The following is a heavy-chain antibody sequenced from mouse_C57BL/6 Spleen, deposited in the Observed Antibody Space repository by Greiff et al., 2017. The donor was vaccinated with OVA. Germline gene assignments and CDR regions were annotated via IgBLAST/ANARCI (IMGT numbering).Heavy chain of an antibody. D-gene: IGHD2-3*01. CDR3: ARWGDGYYYAMDY. V-gene: IGHV1-64*01. J-gene: IGHJ4*01. Sequence: VQLQQPGAELVKPGASVKLSCKASGYTFTSYWMHWVKQRPGQGLEWIGMIHPNSGSTNYNEKFKSKATLTVDKSSSTAYMQLSSLTSEDSAVYYCARWGDGYYYAMDYWGQGTSVTVSS. CDR1: GYTFTSYW. CDR2: IHPNSGST.